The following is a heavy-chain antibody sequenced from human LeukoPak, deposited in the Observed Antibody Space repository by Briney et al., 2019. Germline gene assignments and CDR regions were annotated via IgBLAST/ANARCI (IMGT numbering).Heavy chain of an antibody. D-gene: IGHD2-15*01. J-gene: IGHJ4*02. V-gene: IGHV3-21*01. CDR2: ISSSSSYI. CDR1: GFTFSSYG. CDR3: ARAYCSGGSCYPFDY. Sequence: PGRSLRLSCAAAGFTFSSYGMQWVRQAPGKGVEWGSSISSSSSYIYYADSEKGRFTISRDNAKNLLYLQMNRMRAEDTAVYYGARAYCSGGSCYPFDYWGQGPLLTVSS.